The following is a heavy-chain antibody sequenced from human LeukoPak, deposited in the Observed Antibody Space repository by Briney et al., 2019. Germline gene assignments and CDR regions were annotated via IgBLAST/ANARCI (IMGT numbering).Heavy chain of an antibody. D-gene: IGHD3-16*01. V-gene: IGHV3-20*04. CDR1: GFTFNDYG. CDR2: INWNGGST. Sequence: GGSLRLSCAASGFTFNDYGMSWVRQAPGKGLEWVSGINWNGGSTGYADSVKGRFTISRDNAKNSLYLQMNSLRAEDTALYYCASESIMITFGGAFDIWGQGTMVTVSS. J-gene: IGHJ3*02. CDR3: ASESIMITFGGAFDI.